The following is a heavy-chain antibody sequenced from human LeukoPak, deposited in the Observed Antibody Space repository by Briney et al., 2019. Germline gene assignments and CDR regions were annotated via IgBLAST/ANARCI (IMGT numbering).Heavy chain of an antibody. CDR2: IGSDGTKK. CDR1: GFSFSDHP. Sequence: GRSLRLSCVASGFSFSDHPFHWVRQSPDKGLEWVALIGSDGTKKYYADSVQGRFTVSRENSKNTLFLQMNTLRAGDTAVYFCARQMTSTRLFDSWGQGTLVTVSS. CDR3: ARQMTSTRLFDS. D-gene: IGHD5/OR15-5a*01. J-gene: IGHJ4*02. V-gene: IGHV3-30*04.